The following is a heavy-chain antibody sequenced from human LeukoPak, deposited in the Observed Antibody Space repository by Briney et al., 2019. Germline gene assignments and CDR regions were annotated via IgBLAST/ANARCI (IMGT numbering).Heavy chain of an antibody. CDR2: IYYSGST. CDR1: GGSISSSSYY. Sequence: SETLSLTCTVSGGSISSSSYYWGWIRQPPGKGLEWIGSIYYSGSTYYNPSLKSRVTISVDTSKNQFSLKLSSVTAADTAVYYCARNSINIFAPPDYGGALDWFDPWGQGTLVTVSS. D-gene: IGHD4-23*01. CDR3: ARNSINIFAPPDYGGALDWFDP. J-gene: IGHJ5*02. V-gene: IGHV4-39*01.